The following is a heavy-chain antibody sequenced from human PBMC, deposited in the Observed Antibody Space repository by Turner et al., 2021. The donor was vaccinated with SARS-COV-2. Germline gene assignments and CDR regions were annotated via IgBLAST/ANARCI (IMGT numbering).Heavy chain of an antibody. D-gene: IGHD4-4*01. J-gene: IGHJ6*03. V-gene: IGHV4-39*01. CDR2: VDYSGNT. Sequence: QLQLQESGPGLVKPPETRSLTCSVSGGSISSSSYYWGWNRQPPGKGPEWIGSVDYSGNTYYNPSLESRVTISVDTSNNQFSLKLNSVTAADTALYYCARVKSSVTTYYYYYMDVWGKGTTVTVSS. CDR3: ARVKSSVTTYYYYYMDV. CDR1: GGSISSSSYY.